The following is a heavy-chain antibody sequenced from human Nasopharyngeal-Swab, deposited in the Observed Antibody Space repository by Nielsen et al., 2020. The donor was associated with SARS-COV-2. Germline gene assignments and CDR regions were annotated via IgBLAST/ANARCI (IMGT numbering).Heavy chain of an antibody. CDR2: ISWNSRSI. CDR1: GFTFDDYT. CDR3: AKDPYGSGTWDG. D-gene: IGHD3-10*01. Sequence: SLKISCAASGFTFDDYTMHWVRQPPGKGLERVSGISWNSRSIGYADSVKGRFTISRDNAKNSLYLQMNSLRAEDTALYYCAKDPYGSGTWDGWGQGTLVTVSS. V-gene: IGHV3-9*01. J-gene: IGHJ4*02.